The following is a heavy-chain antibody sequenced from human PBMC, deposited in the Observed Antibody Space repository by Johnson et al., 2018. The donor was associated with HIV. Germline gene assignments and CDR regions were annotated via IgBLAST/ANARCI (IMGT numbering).Heavy chain of an antibody. CDR3: ARAWKSAFDI. CDR1: GFTFSIYG. D-gene: IGHD1-1*01. J-gene: IGHJ3*02. V-gene: IGHV3-30*19. CDR2: ISYDGSNK. Sequence: VQLVESGGGVAQPGRSVRLSCAASGFTFSIYGMHWVRQAPGKGLEWVAVISYDGSNKYYADSVKGRFTISRDNPKNSLYLQMNSLRAEDTAVYYCARAWKSAFDIWGQGTMVTVSS.